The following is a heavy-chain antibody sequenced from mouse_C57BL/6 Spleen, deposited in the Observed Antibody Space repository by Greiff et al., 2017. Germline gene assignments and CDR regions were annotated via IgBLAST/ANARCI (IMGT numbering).Heavy chain of an antibody. CDR1: GFTFSDYG. D-gene: IGHD1-1*01. CDR2: ISSGSSTI. CDR3: ARRAFITTVVGAMDY. Sequence: EVHLVESGGGLVKPGGSLKLSCAASGFTFSDYGMHWVRQAPEKGLEWVAYISSGSSTIYYADTVKGRFTISRDNAKNTLFLQMTSLRSEDTAMYYCARRAFITTVVGAMDYWGQGTSVTVSS. J-gene: IGHJ4*01. V-gene: IGHV5-17*01.